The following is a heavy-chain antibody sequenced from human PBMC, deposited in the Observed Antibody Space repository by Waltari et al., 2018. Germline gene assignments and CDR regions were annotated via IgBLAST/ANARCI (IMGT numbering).Heavy chain of an antibody. V-gene: IGHV3-23*04. J-gene: IGHJ5*02. CDR1: GFTFSSYA. CDR2: ISGSGGST. D-gene: IGHD4-17*01. Sequence: EVQLVESGGGLVQPGGSLRLSCAASGFTFSSYAMSWVSQAPGKGLEWVSAISGSGGSTYYPDSVKGRFTISRDNSKNTLYLQMNSLRAEDTSVYYCAKTTTVTQGGSWGQGTLVTVSS. CDR3: AKTTTVTQGGS.